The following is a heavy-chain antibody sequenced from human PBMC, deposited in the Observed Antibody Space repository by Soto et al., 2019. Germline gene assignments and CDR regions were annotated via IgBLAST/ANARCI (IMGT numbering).Heavy chain of an antibody. Sequence: QVQLVESGGGVVQPGRSLRLSCAASGFTFSSYGMHWVRQAPGKGLEWVAVISYDGSNKYYADSVKGRFTISRDNSKNTLYLQMNSLRAEDTAVYYCANALGAEYYYYYGMDVWGQGTTVTVSS. D-gene: IGHD1-26*01. CDR1: GFTFSSYG. J-gene: IGHJ6*02. CDR3: ANALGAEYYYYYGMDV. CDR2: ISYDGSNK. V-gene: IGHV3-30*18.